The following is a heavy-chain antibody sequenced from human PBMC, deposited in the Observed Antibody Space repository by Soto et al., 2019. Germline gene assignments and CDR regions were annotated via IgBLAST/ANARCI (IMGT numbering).Heavy chain of an antibody. J-gene: IGHJ3*02. Sequence: GGSLRLSCAASGITFSNAWMNWVRQAPGKGLEYIGRIRSKTDGGTTEYAAPVEGRFTISRDDSKNTLYLQMGGLKTEDTAVYYCTTTRPGTNVFDNWGQGALVTVSS. D-gene: IGHD6-13*01. CDR3: TTTRPGTNVFDN. V-gene: IGHV3-15*01. CDR2: IRSKTDGGTT. CDR1: GITFSNAW.